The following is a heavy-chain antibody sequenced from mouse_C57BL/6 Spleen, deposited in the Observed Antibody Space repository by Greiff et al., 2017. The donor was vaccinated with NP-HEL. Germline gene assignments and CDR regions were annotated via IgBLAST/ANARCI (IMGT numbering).Heavy chain of an antibody. D-gene: IGHD1-1*01. Sequence: QVQLQQSGAELVKPGASVKISCKASGYAFSSYWIGQIYPGDGDTNYNGKFKGKATLTADKSSSTAYMQLSSLTSEDSAVYFCARRNYGSLRNYAMDYWGQGTSVTVSS. CDR1: GYAFSSYW. J-gene: IGHJ4*01. CDR3: ARRNYGSLRNYAMDY. CDR2: IYPGDGDT. V-gene: IGHV1-80*01.